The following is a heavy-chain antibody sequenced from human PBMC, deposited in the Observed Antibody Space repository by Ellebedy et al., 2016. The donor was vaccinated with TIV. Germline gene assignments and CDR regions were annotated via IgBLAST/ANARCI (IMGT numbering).Heavy chain of an antibody. CDR3: AKGSIASALTCLDY. CDR2: ISGGVASV. V-gene: IGHV3-23*01. D-gene: IGHD6-13*01. CDR1: GFTLDNYG. Sequence: GGSLRLSCAASGFTLDNYGMFWVRQAPGQGLEGVSGISGGVASVYYADSVKGRFTISRDIAKNSLILQMDSLRVEDTAVYYCAKGSIASALTCLDYWGQGTLVTVSS. J-gene: IGHJ4*02.